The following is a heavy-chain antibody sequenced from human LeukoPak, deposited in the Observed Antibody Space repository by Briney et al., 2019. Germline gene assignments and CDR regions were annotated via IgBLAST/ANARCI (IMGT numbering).Heavy chain of an antibody. CDR2: IYYSGST. D-gene: IGHD3-22*01. CDR1: GGSISSGGYY. J-gene: IGHJ4*02. V-gene: IGHV4-31*03. CDR3: ARVPYYDSSGDPKWFDY. Sequence: SETLSLTCTVSGGSISSGGYYWSWIRQHPGKGLEWIGYIYYSGSTYYNPSLKSRVTISVDTSKSQFSLKLSSVTAADTAVYYCARVPYYDSSGDPKWFDYWGQGTLVTVSS.